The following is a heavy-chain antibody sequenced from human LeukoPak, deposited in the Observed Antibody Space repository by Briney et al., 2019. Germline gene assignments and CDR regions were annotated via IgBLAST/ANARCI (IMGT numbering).Heavy chain of an antibody. Sequence: SETLCLTCTVSGGSISSSSYYWGWIRQPPGKGLEWIGSIYYSGSTYYNPSLKSRGTISVDTSKNQFSLKLSSVTAADTAVYYCARHRGYSSTSCYDYWGQGTLVTVSS. V-gene: IGHV4-39*01. CDR2: IYYSGST. J-gene: IGHJ4*02. D-gene: IGHD2-2*01. CDR3: ARHRGYSSTSCYDY. CDR1: GGSISSSSYY.